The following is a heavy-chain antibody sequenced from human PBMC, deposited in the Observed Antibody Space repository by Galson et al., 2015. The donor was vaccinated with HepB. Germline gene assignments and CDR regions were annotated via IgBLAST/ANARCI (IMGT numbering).Heavy chain of an antibody. CDR2: ISSTTTT. CDR1: GFTFSSYH. Sequence: LRLSCAASGFTFSSYHMNWVRQAPGKGLEWISYISSTTTTYYADSVKGRFIISRDNAKNSLYLQMNSLRDEDTAVYYCATDWRNGYDWGGLGYWGQGTLVTVSS. V-gene: IGHV3-48*03. CDR3: ATDWRNGYDWGGLGY. D-gene: IGHD5-12*01. J-gene: IGHJ4*02.